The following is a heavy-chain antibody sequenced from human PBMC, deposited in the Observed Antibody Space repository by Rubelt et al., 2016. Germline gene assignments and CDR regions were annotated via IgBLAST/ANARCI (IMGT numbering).Heavy chain of an antibody. D-gene: IGHD6-19*01. CDR3: AKGEHEWLVRGIDY. J-gene: IGHJ4*02. Sequence: EVQLLASGGGLAQPGGSLRLSCAASGFTFSNFAMTWVRQAPGKGLEWVSTISGSGGSTYYADSVKGRFTISSNNSKNTLYLQMNSLRAEDTAIYHCAKGEHEWLVRGIDYWGQGTLVTVSS. CDR1: GFTFSNFA. V-gene: IGHV3-23*01. CDR2: ISGSGGST.